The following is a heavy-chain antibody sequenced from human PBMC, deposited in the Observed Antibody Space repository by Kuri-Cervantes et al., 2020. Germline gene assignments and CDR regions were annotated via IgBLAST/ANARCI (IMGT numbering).Heavy chain of an antibody. D-gene: IGHD3-22*01. Sequence: GESLKISCAASGFTFSSYGMHWVRQAPGKGLEWVAFIRYDGSNQYYADSVKGRFTNSRDNSKNTLYLQMNSLRAEDTAVYYCARDRVDSSGYYPFDYWGQGTLVTVSS. J-gene: IGHJ4*02. CDR2: IRYDGSNQ. CDR1: GFTFSSYG. V-gene: IGHV3-30*02. CDR3: ARDRVDSSGYYPFDY.